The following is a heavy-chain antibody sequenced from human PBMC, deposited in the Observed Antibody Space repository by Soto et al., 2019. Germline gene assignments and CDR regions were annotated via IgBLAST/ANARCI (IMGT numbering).Heavy chain of an antibody. CDR1: GFTFSTYG. CDR2: ISYDGSNK. D-gene: IGHD2-21*01. J-gene: IGHJ2*01. CDR3: AKDQRTATAIAWCFDL. V-gene: IGHV3-30*18. Sequence: QVQLVESGGGVVQPGRSLRLSCAASGFTFSTYGMHWVRQTPGKGLEWVALISYDGSNKLYSDSVKGRFTISRDNSKNTLDLQMNSLRPEDTAVYYCAKDQRTATAIAWCFDLLGRGTLVTVSS.